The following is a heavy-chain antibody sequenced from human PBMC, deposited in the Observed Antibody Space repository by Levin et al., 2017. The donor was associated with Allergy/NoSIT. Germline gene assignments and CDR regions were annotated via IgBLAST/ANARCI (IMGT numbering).Heavy chain of an antibody. CDR1: GFTFSSYP. D-gene: IGHD4-23*01. V-gene: IGHV3-23*01. CDR2: ISDGGSYT. Sequence: GGSLRLSCAASGFTFSSYPMSWVRQAPGKGLEWVSAISDGGSYTLYADSVKGRFTISRDNSKNTLFLQMNSLRAEDTALYYCAKKTYPSLETHAFDMWGQGTMVTVSS. J-gene: IGHJ3*02. CDR3: AKKTYPSLETHAFDM.